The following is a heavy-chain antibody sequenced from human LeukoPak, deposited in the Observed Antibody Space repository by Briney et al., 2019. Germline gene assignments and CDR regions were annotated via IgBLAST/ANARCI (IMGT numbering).Heavy chain of an antibody. V-gene: IGHV3-23*01. CDR3: AARKVRGVWFYLDY. D-gene: IGHD3-10*01. CDR2: IYDDNT. CDR1: GFTVSAYA. Sequence: GVSLRLSCAASGFTVSAYAMAWDRQAPGKGLEWVSTIYDDNTYYTDSVKGRFAISTDNSKNTLYLQVNSLRVEDTAVYFCAARKVRGVWFYLDYWGQGTLVTVSS. J-gene: IGHJ4*02.